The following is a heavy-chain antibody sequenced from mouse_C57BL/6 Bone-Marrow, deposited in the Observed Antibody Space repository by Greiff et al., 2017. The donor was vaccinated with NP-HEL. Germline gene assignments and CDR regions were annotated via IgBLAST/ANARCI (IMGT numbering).Heavy chain of an antibody. CDR3: ARRDYYGSRDYAMDY. V-gene: IGHV1-54*01. J-gene: IGHJ4*01. CDR1: GYAFTNYL. D-gene: IGHD1-1*01. Sequence: VQLQQSGAELVRPGTSVKVSCKASGYAFTNYLIEWVKQRPGQGLEWIGVINPGSGGTNYNETFKGKATLTADKSSSTAYMQLSSLTSEDSAVYFCARRDYYGSRDYAMDYWGQGTSVTVSS. CDR2: INPGSGGT.